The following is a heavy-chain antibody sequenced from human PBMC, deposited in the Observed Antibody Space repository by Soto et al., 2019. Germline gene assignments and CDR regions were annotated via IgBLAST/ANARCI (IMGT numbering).Heavy chain of an antibody. CDR1: GFTFSSYA. CDR3: AKDPAEYYYYGMDV. J-gene: IGHJ6*02. V-gene: IGHV3-23*01. CDR2: ISGSGGST. Sequence: GGSLRLSCAASGFTFSSYAMSWVRQAPGKGLEWVSAISGSGGSTYYADSVKGRFTISRDNSKNTLYLQMNSLRAEDTAVYYCAKDPAEYYYYGMDVWGQGTTVTVSS.